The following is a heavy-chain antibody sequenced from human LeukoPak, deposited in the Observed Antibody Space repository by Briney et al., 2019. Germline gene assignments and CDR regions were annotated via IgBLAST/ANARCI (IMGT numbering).Heavy chain of an antibody. V-gene: IGHV3-72*01. CDR2: TRNKPNSYTT. CDR1: GFSFSDLY. D-gene: IGHD3-22*01. Sequence: PGGSLRLSCAASGFSFSDLYMDWVRQAPGKGLEWVGRTRNKPNSYTTEYAASVKGRFTISRDDSKNSLYLQMNSLKIEDTAVYYCVRDFYESRGSTYYFDYWGQGTLVTVSS. J-gene: IGHJ4*02. CDR3: VRDFYESRGSTYYFDY.